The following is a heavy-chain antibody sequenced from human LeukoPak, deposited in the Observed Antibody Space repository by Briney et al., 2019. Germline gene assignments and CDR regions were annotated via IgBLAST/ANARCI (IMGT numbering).Heavy chain of an antibody. J-gene: IGHJ4*02. CDR3: ARALYYYDSSGYYFEGGDY. CDR1: GYSFTSYG. Sequence: ASVKVSCKASGYSFTSYGITWVRQAPGQGLEWMGWINPNSGGTNYAQKFQGRVTMTRDTSISTAYMELSRLRSDDTAVYYCARALYYYDSSGYYFEGGDYWGQGTLVTVSS. V-gene: IGHV1-2*02. CDR2: INPNSGGT. D-gene: IGHD3-22*01.